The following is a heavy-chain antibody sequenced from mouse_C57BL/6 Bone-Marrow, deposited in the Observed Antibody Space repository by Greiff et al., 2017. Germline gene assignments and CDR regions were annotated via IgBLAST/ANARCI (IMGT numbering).Heavy chain of an antibody. J-gene: IGHJ4*01. V-gene: IGHV1-55*01. D-gene: IGHD1-1*01. CDR2: IYPGSGST. CDR1: GYTFTSYW. Sequence: QVQLQQPGAELVKPGASVKMSCKASGYTFTSYWITWVKQRPGQGLEWIGDIYPGSGSTNYNEKFKSKATLTVDTSSRTAYMQLSSLTSEDAAVYYCAREYYGSYAMDYWGQGTSVTVSS. CDR3: AREYYGSYAMDY.